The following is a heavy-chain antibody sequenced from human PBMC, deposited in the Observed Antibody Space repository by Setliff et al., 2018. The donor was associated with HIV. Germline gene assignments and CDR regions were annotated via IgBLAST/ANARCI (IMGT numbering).Heavy chain of an antibody. CDR3: ANRQPGSGSWGVGNFDY. CDR2: IYWDNDR. Sequence: SGPTLVNPTQTLALTCTVSGFSLSTSGVGVGWIRQPPGKALEWLALIYWDNDRRYSPSLKSRLTITKDTSKNQVVLTMTNMDPVDTATYYCANRQPGSGSWGVGNFDYWGQGTLVTVSS. CDR1: GFSLSTSGVG. J-gene: IGHJ4*02. D-gene: IGHD3-10*01. V-gene: IGHV2-5*02.